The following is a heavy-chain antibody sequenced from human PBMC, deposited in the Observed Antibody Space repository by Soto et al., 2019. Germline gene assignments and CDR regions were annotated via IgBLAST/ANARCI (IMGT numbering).Heavy chain of an antibody. CDR3: AREVGLGPFDY. CDR1: GYTFTSYY. V-gene: IGHV1-69*13. CDR2: IIPIFGTA. J-gene: IGHJ4*02. Sequence: GASVKVSCKASGYTFTSYYMHWVRQAPGQGLEWMGGIIPIFGTANYAQKFQGRVTITADESTSTAYMELSSLRSEDTAVYYCAREVGLGPFDYWGQGTLVTVSS. D-gene: IGHD1-26*01.